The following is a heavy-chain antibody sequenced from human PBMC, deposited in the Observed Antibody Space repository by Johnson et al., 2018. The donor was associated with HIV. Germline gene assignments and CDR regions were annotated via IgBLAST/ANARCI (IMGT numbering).Heavy chain of an antibody. CDR3: ATVQSSSDAFDI. D-gene: IGHD6-6*01. J-gene: IGHJ3*02. CDR2: IWYDGSNK. Sequence: QVQLVESGGGVVQPGRSLRLSCAASGFTFSSFGMHWVRQAPGKGLEWVAVIWYDGSNKYYADSVKGRFTISRDNSKNTLYLQMTSLRAEDTAVYYCATVQSSSDAFDIWGQGTMVTVSS. V-gene: IGHV3-30*19. CDR1: GFTFSSFG.